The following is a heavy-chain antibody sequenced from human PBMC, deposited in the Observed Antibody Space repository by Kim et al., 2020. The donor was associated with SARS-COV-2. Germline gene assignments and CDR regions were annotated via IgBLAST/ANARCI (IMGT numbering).Heavy chain of an antibody. V-gene: IGHV1-69*01. J-gene: IGHJ4*02. CDR3: ARVDFHTAGYYFDY. D-gene: IGHD5-18*01. Sequence: AQEFQGRVTITADDSTSTAYMELSSLRSEDTAVYYWARVDFHTAGYYFDYWGQGTLVTVSS.